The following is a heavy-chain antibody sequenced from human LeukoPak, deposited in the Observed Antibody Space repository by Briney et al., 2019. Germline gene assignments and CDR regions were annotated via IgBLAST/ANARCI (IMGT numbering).Heavy chain of an antibody. Sequence: GGSLRLSCAASGFTFSSYWMHWVRQAPGKGLVWVSRINSDGSNTSYADSVMGRFTISRDNAKNTLYLQMNSLRAEDTAVYYCARVIYSGWEGELSDWGQGTLVTVSS. CDR1: GFTFSSYW. V-gene: IGHV3-74*01. CDR2: INSDGSNT. D-gene: IGHD6-19*01. J-gene: IGHJ4*02. CDR3: ARVIYSGWEGELSD.